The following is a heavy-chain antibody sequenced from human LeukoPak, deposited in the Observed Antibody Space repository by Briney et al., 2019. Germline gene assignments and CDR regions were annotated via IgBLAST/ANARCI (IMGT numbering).Heavy chain of an antibody. CDR1: GGSISSYY. CDR3: ARHEYSGSYYGLSWFDL. Sequence: SETLSLTCTVSGGSISSYYWSWIRQPPGRGLEWIGYIYYSGSTNYNPSLKSRVTISVDTSKNQLSLKLSSLTAADTAVYYCARHEYSGSYYGLSWFDLWGQGTLVTVSS. D-gene: IGHD1-26*01. CDR2: IYYSGST. J-gene: IGHJ5*02. V-gene: IGHV4-59*08.